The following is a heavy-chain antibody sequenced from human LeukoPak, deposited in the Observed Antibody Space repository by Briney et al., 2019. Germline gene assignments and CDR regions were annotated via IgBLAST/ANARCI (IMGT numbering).Heavy chain of an antibody. CDR3: ATDHPVTMIVAHAFDI. Sequence: ASVKVSRKVSGYTLTDLSVHWVRQAPGKGLEWMGGFDPVPGETIYAEKFQGRVTMTEDTSTDTAYMELSSLRSEDTAVYYCATDHPVTMIVAHAFDIWGQGTMVTASS. V-gene: IGHV1-24*01. CDR2: FDPVPGET. CDR1: GYTLTDLS. D-gene: IGHD3-22*01. J-gene: IGHJ3*02.